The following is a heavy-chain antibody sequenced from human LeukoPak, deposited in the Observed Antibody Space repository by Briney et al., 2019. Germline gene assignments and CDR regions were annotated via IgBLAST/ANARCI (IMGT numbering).Heavy chain of an antibody. CDR1: GYTFTSYD. CDR2: MNPNSGNT. D-gene: IGHD3-10*01. CDR3: ARGRRFGELFGYYYYMDV. V-gene: IGHV1-8*01. Sequence: ASVKVSCKASGYTFTSYDINWVRQATGQGLEWMGWMNPNSGNTGYAQKFQGRVTITRNPSISTAYMELSSLRSEDTAVYYCARGRRFGELFGYYYYMDVWGKGTTVTVSS. J-gene: IGHJ6*03.